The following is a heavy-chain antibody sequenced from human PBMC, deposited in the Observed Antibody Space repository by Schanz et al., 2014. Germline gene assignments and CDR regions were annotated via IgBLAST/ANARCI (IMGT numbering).Heavy chain of an antibody. CDR3: ARNYGGHSEESDRYGMDV. CDR1: GGTFSSYA. J-gene: IGHJ6*02. V-gene: IGHV1-46*01. CDR2: INPSGGST. D-gene: IGHD4-17*01. Sequence: QVQLVQSGAEVKKPGSSVKVSCKASGGTFSSYAINWVRQAPGQGLEWMGIINPSGGSTTYAQKFQGRVTMTSDTSTSTVYMELSSLRSEDTAVYYCARNYGGHSEESDRYGMDVWGQGTTVTVSS.